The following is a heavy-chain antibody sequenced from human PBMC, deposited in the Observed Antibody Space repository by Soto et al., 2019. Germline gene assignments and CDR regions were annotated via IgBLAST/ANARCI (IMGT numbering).Heavy chain of an antibody. Sequence: VQLVESGGGVVQPGRSLRLSCAASGFTFSDYAMHWVRQAPGKGLEWVAVVSHDGRNTPYADSVEGRFTISRDSSKNTVSLEMTSLRAEDTAVYYCAKGGRQWLVTSDFNYWGQGALVTVSS. J-gene: IGHJ4*02. CDR1: GFTFSDYA. CDR3: AKGGRQWLVTSDFNY. V-gene: IGHV3-30*18. CDR2: VSHDGRNT. D-gene: IGHD6-19*01.